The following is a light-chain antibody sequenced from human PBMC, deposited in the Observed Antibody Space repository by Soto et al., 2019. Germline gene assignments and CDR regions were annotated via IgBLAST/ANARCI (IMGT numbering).Light chain of an antibody. CDR2: DVS. V-gene: IGLV2-11*01. J-gene: IGLJ1*01. CDR3: CSYAGSYTYV. Sequence: QSALTQPRSVSGSPGQSVTISCTGSSSDVGGYNYVSWYQQHPGKAPKVMIYDVSKRPSGVPHRFSDSKSGNTASLTISGLQAEDEADYYCCSYAGSYTYVFGTGTKVTVL. CDR1: SSDVGGYNY.